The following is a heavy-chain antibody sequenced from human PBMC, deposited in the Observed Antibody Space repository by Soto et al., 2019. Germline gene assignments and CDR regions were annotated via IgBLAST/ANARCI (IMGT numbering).Heavy chain of an antibody. Sequence: QVQLVQPGAEVKKPGSSVKVSCKAAGGTFRRDAFSWVRQAPGQGLEWMGGILPMFSTGNYAQRFQDRVTITADESTSTVYMELSSLRTEDTAMYYCARDYTTWGQGTLVTVSS. CDR3: ARDYTT. CDR1: GGTFRRDA. CDR2: ILPMFSTG. D-gene: IGHD1-1*01. J-gene: IGHJ4*02. V-gene: IGHV1-69*01.